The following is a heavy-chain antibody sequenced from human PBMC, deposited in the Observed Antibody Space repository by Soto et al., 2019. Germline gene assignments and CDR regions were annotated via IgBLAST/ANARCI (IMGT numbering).Heavy chain of an antibody. D-gene: IGHD4-17*01. CDR1: GFTFSSYG. Sequence: QVQLVESGGGVVQPGRSLRLSCAASGFTFSSYGMHWVRQAPGKGLEWVAVISYDGSNKYYADSVKGRFTISRDNSKNTRYLQMNSLRAEDTAVYYCAKTTVVTPLNYFDYWGQGTLVTVSS. CDR2: ISYDGSNK. V-gene: IGHV3-30*18. CDR3: AKTTVVTPLNYFDY. J-gene: IGHJ4*02.